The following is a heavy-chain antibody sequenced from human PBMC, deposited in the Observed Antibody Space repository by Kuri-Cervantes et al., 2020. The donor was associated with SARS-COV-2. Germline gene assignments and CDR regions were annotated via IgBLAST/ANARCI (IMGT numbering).Heavy chain of an antibody. V-gene: IGHV1-24*01. CDR2: FDPEDGET. D-gene: IGHD2-15*01. Sequence: ASVKVSCRASGYTFTDYYMHWVRQAPGQGLEWMGGFDPEDGETIYAQKFQGRVTMTEDTSTDTAYMELSSLRSEDTAVYYCATAPAVVAANWFDPWGQGTLVTVSS. CDR1: GYTFTDYY. J-gene: IGHJ5*02. CDR3: ATAPAVVAANWFDP.